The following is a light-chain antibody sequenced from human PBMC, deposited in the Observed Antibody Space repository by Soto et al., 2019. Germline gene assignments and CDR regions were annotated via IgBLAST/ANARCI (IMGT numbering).Light chain of an antibody. Sequence: QPVLTQPASLSASPGASASLTCTLRSGINVGNYRIYWYQQKPESHPRYLLSYYSDSSNHQGSVVPSRFSGSKDASANAGILLISGLQSGDEADYYCFIWYSSTYVFGTGTKVTVL. J-gene: IGLJ1*01. CDR2: YYSDSSN. CDR3: FIWYSSTYV. CDR1: SGINVGNYR. V-gene: IGLV5-45*01.